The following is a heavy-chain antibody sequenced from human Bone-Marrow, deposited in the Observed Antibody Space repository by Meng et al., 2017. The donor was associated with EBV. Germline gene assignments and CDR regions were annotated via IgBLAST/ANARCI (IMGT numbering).Heavy chain of an antibody. D-gene: IGHD4-17*01. Sequence: EVQLVESXGGLVQPGVSWSLSCAASGFTFSSYWMHWVRQAPGKGLVWVSRINSDGSSTSYADSVKGRFTISRDNAKNTLYLQMNSLRAEDTAVYYCARDRDYGDYPDYWGPGTPVSVSS. CDR3: ARDRDYGDYPDY. V-gene: IGHV3-74*01. CDR2: INSDGSST. CDR1: GFTFSSYW. J-gene: IGHJ4*02.